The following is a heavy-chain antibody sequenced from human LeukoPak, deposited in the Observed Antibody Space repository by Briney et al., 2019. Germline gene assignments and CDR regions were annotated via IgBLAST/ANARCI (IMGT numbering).Heavy chain of an antibody. D-gene: IGHD4-23*01. V-gene: IGHV3-7*01. CDR1: GFTFSSYW. CDR3: ARDPSTVVTLGMDV. CDR2: IKQDGSEK. J-gene: IGHJ6*02. Sequence: GGSLRLSCAASGFTFSSYWMSWVRQAPGKGLDWVANIKQDGSEKYYVDSVKGRFTISRDNAKNSLYLQMNSLRAEDTAVYYCARDPSTVVTLGMDVWGQGTTVTVSS.